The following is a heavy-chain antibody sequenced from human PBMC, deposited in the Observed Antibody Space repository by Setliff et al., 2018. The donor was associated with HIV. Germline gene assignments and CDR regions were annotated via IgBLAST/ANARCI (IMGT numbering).Heavy chain of an antibody. CDR3: AITSSFFVVVTEIPFDYFQH. Sequence: PGGSLRLSCAASGFIFTNYEMNWVRQAPGKGLEWVSYISNNGATIYSADSVKGRFTISRDNAKNSLYLQMNSLRAEDTAVYYCAITSSFFVVVTEIPFDYFQHWGRGTLVTVSS. CDR1: GFIFTNYE. J-gene: IGHJ1*01. D-gene: IGHD2-21*02. V-gene: IGHV3-48*03. CDR2: ISNNGATI.